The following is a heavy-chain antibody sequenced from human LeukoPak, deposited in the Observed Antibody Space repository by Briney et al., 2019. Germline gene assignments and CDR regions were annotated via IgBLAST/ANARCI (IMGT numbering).Heavy chain of an antibody. CDR1: GGSISSYY. CDR3: ARDVVGATTLYYYYYMDV. V-gene: IGHV4-4*07. CDR2: IYTSGST. J-gene: IGHJ6*03. D-gene: IGHD1-26*01. Sequence: SETLSLTCTVSGGSISSYYWSWIRQPAGKGLEWIGRIYTSGSTNYNPSLKSRVTISVDTSKNQFSLKLSSVTAADTAVYYCARDVVGATTLYYYYYMDVWGKGTTVTVSS.